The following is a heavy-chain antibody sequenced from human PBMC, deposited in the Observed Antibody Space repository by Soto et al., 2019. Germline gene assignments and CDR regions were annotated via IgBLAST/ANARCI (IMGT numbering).Heavy chain of an antibody. J-gene: IGHJ4*02. CDR3: AKEQLAMTVVVADYFDS. Sequence: QVQLVESGGGVVQPGKSLRLSCAASGFTFSTYGIHWVRQAPGKGLEWVALISYDGGSKYYGDAEKGRFIISRDNSHNTVSLQMNILRADDTAVYFCAKEQLAMTVVVADYFDSWGQGTLVTVSS. D-gene: IGHD3-22*01. V-gene: IGHV3-30*18. CDR1: GFTFSTYG. CDR2: ISYDGGSK.